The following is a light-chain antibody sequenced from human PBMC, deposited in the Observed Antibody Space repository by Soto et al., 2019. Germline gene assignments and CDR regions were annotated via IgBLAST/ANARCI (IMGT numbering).Light chain of an antibody. CDR3: QQSYRTPYT. V-gene: IGKV1-39*01. CDR1: QSISSY. Sequence: DIQMTQSPSSLSASVGDRVTITCRASQSISSYLNWYQQKPGTAPKLLFYAASSLQSGVPSRFSGSGSGTDFTLTISSLQPEDFATYYCQQSYRTPYTFGQGTKLEIK. CDR2: AAS. J-gene: IGKJ2*01.